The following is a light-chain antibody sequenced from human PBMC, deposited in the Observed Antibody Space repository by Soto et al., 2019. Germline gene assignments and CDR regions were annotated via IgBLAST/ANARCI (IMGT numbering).Light chain of an antibody. CDR1: QGISDH. CDR3: QKHTGAPFT. J-gene: IGKJ4*01. CDR2: AAS. V-gene: IGKV1-27*01. Sequence: DIQMTQSPSSLYASVGDRVIITCRASQGISDHLAWYQQKPGKVPKLLIYAASTVQSGVPSRFSGSGSGTEFTLAISSMQPEDVATYYCQKHTGAPFTFGGGTKVEIK.